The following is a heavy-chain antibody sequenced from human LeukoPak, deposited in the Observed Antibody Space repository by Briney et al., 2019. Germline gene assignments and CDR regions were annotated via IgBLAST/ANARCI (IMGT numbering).Heavy chain of an antibody. CDR1: GFTFSSYA. V-gene: IGHV3-23*01. D-gene: IGHD2-15*01. CDR2: ISGSGGST. J-gene: IGHJ4*02. CDR3: AKDMGYCSGGSCYIDY. Sequence: GGSLRLSCAASGFTFSSYAMSWVRQAPGKGLEWVSAISGSGGSTYYADSVKGRFAISRDNSKNTLYLQMNSLRAEDTAVYYCAKDMGYCSGGSCYIDYWGQGTLVTVSS.